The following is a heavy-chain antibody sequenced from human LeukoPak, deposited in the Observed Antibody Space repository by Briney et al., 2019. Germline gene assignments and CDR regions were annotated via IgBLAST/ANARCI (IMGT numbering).Heavy chain of an antibody. J-gene: IGHJ4*02. D-gene: IGHD1-1*01. Sequence: PGGSLRLSCAASGFTFSSYAMSWVRQAPGKGLEWISYIGISSGNTKYADSVKGRFTISGDNAKSSLYLQMNSLRVEDTAVYYCARDYNYAFDNWGQGTLVTVSS. V-gene: IGHV3-48*04. CDR1: GFTFSSYA. CDR3: ARDYNYAFDN. CDR2: IGISSGNT.